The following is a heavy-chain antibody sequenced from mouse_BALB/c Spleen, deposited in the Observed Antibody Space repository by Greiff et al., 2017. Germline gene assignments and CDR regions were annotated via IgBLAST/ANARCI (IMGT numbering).Heavy chain of an antibody. CDR3: ERYGRRAMDY. CDR1: GFTFSSFG. Sequence: EVKLMESGGGLVQPGGSRKLSCAASGFTFSSFGMHWVRQAPEKGLEWVAYISSGSSTIYYADTVKGRFTISRDNPKNTLFLQMTSLRSEDTAMYYCERYGRRAMDYWGQGTSVTVSS. V-gene: IGHV5-17*02. J-gene: IGHJ4*01. D-gene: IGHD1-1*02. CDR2: ISSGSSTI.